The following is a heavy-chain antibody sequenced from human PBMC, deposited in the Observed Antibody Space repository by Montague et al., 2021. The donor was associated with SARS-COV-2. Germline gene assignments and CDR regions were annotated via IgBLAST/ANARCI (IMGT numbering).Heavy chain of an antibody. CDR3: ARRTDILTGYYDY. CDR2: MYSSEGA. CDR1: GGPISHYY. V-gene: IGHV4-59*01. D-gene: IGHD3-9*01. J-gene: IGHJ4*02. Sequence: SETLSLTCAVSGGPISHYYWNWIRKPHGKGHEWIGYMYSSEGANYNPYLTRRVTLTLDAAKNHYPLWLSPVTAADTAVYYCARRTDILTGYYDYWGQGTLVTVSS.